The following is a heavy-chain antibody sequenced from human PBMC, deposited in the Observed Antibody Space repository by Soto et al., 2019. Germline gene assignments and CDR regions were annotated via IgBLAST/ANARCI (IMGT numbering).Heavy chain of an antibody. V-gene: IGHV1-69*01. Sequence: QVQLVQSGAEVKKPGSSVKVSCKASGGTFSSYAIRWVRQAPGQGLEWMGGIIPIFGTANYAQTFQGRVTIPDDETKSTAYMDLSSLRSEDTAVYYCARFHWVGHIVVVTPYYYDMDLWGQGTTVTVSS. CDR1: GGTFSSYA. D-gene: IGHD2-21*02. CDR2: IIPIFGTA. CDR3: ARFHWVGHIVVVTPYYYDMDL. J-gene: IGHJ6*02.